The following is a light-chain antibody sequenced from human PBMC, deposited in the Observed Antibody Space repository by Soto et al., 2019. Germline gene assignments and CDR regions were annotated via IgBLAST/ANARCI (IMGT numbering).Light chain of an antibody. Sequence: DIQLTQSPSFLSASVGDRVTITCRASQGNRHYLAWYQQRPGKAPKLLIYAASTLQGGVPSRFSGSGSGTEFTLTITSLQPEDFATYYCQEVHSYPPTFGQGTRLEIE. V-gene: IGKV1-9*01. CDR3: QEVHSYPPT. CDR2: AAS. CDR1: QGNRHY. J-gene: IGKJ5*01.